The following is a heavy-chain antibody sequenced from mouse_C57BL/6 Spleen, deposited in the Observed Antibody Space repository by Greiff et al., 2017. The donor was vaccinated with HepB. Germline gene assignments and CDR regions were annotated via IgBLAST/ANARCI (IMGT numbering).Heavy chain of an antibody. D-gene: IGHD1-1*01. CDR1: EYEFPSHD. Sequence: EVNVVESGGGLVQPGESLKLSCESNEYEFPSHDMSWVRKTPEKRLELVAAINSDGGSTYYPDTMERRFIISRDNTKKTLYLQMSSLRSEDTALYYCARQRGDYGSSYWYFDVWGTGTTVTVSS. CDR3: ARQRGDYGSSYWYFDV. J-gene: IGHJ1*03. V-gene: IGHV5-2*01. CDR2: INSDGGST.